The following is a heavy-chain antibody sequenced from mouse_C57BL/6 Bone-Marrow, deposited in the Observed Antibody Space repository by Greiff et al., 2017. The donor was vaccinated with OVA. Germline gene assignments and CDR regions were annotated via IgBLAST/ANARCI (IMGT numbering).Heavy chain of an antibody. V-gene: IGHV5-4*03. J-gene: IGHJ3*01. CDR2: ISDGGSYT. D-gene: IGHD2-4*01. Sequence: DVKLVESGGGLVKPGGSLKLSCAASGFTFSSYAMSWVRQTPEKRLEWVATISDGGSYTYYPDNVKGRFTISRDNAKNNLYLQMSHLKSEDTAMYYCARVYDYDVAYWGQGTLVTVSA. CDR1: GFTFSSYA. CDR3: ARVYDYDVAY.